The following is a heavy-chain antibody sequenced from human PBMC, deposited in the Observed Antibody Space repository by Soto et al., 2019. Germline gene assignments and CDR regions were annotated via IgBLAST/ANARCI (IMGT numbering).Heavy chain of an antibody. J-gene: IGHJ6*02. D-gene: IGHD3-3*01. Sequence: EVQLVETGGGLIQPGGSLRLSCAASGFTVSSNYMSWVRQAPGKGLEWVSVIYSGGSTYYADSVKGRFTISRDNSKNTLYLQMNSLRAEDTAVYYCARDLYDFWSGYSHYYYGMDVWGQGTTVTVSS. CDR1: GFTVSSNY. CDR3: ARDLYDFWSGYSHYYYGMDV. V-gene: IGHV3-53*02. CDR2: IYSGGST.